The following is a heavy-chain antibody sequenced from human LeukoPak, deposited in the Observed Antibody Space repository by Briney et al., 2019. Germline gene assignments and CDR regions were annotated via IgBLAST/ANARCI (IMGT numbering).Heavy chain of an antibody. J-gene: IGHJ4*02. Sequence: SETLSLTCTVSGGSISSGSYYWSWIRQPAGKGLEWIGRIYTSGSTNYNPSLKSRVTISVDTSKNQFSLKLSSVTAADTAVYYCARQACSGGSCIFDYWGQGTLVTVSS. D-gene: IGHD2-15*01. CDR2: IYTSGST. V-gene: IGHV4-61*02. CDR1: GGSISSGSYY. CDR3: ARQACSGGSCIFDY.